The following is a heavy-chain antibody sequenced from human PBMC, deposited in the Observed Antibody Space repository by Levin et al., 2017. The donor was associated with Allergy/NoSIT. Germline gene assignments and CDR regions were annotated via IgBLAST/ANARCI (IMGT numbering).Heavy chain of an antibody. V-gene: IGHV3-15*01. CDR2: IKSKADGGTI. D-gene: IGHD3-10*01. Sequence: GGSLRLSCVASGFSFSNAWMSWARQAPGKGLEWVGCIKSKADGGTIEYAAPVKGRFTISRDDSKNTLYLQMNSLTTEDTAVYYCTTYNNRWFYFGYWGQGNLVTVSS. J-gene: IGHJ4*02. CDR1: GFSFSNAW. CDR3: TTYNNRWFYFGY.